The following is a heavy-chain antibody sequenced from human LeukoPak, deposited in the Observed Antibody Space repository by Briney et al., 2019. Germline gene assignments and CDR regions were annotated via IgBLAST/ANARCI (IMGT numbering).Heavy chain of an antibody. Sequence: PGGSLRLSCAASGFTFSRYWMSWVRQAPGKGLEWVANIKEDGSEKYHVDSVKGRFTISRDNAKNSLYLQMNSLRAEDTAVYYCARLQWVDAFDIWGQGTMVTVSS. V-gene: IGHV3-7*01. CDR3: ARLQWVDAFDI. CDR2: IKEDGSEK. D-gene: IGHD1-26*01. CDR1: GFTFSRYW. J-gene: IGHJ3*02.